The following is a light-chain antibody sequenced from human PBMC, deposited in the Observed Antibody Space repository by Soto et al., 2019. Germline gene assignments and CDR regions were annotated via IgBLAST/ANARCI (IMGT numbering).Light chain of an antibody. Sequence: DIQMTQSPSTLSASLGDRVTITCRASENIGAWLAWYQQKPGKAPKLLIYKASSLESGVPSRFSGSRSGTEFTLTISSLQPEDFASYYCLQDHGDSWTFGQGTKVDIK. CDR3: LQDHGDSWT. V-gene: IGKV1-5*03. J-gene: IGKJ1*01. CDR1: ENIGAW. CDR2: KAS.